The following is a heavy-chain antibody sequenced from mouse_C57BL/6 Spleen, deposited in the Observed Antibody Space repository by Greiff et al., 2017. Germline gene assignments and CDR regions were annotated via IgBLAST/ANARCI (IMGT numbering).Heavy chain of an antibody. J-gene: IGHJ3*01. Sequence: VQLQQSGPELVKPGASVKLSCKASGYTFTSYDINWVKQRPGQGLEWIGWIYPRDGSTKYNEKFKGKATLTVDTSSSTAYMELHSLTSEDSAVYFCARSGYDYDEAYWGQGTLVTVSA. CDR1: GYTFTSYD. CDR2: IYPRDGST. CDR3: ARSGYDYDEAY. V-gene: IGHV1-85*01. D-gene: IGHD2-4*01.